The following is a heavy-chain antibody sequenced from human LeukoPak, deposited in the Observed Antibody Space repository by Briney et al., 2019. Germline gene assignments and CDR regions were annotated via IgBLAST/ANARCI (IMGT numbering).Heavy chain of an antibody. D-gene: IGHD6-19*01. V-gene: IGHV3-23*01. CDR2: ISGGGERT. J-gene: IGHJ5*02. CDR3: GKDGGQYSSGPEFDP. CDR1: GIVSSNTA. Sequence: GGSLRLSCAASGIVSSNTAMNWARQSPGRGLEWVSAISGGGERTFYADSVKGRFTISRDNSKNMLYLQMNSLRADDTAIYYCGKDGGQYSSGPEFDPRGQGALVTVSS.